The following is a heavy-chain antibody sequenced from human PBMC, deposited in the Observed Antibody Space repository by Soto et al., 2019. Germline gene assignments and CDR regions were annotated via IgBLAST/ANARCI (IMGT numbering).Heavy chain of an antibody. J-gene: IGHJ4*02. V-gene: IGHV3-30-3*01. D-gene: IGHD1-26*01. CDR1: GFTFSSYA. CDR3: ARWVSGSSDN. CDR2: ISYDGSNK. Sequence: PGGSLRLSCAASGFTFSSYAMHWVRQAPGKGLEWVAVISYDGSNKYYADSVKGRFTISRDNSKNTLYLQMNSLRAEDTAVYYCARWVSGSSDNWGQGTLVTVSS.